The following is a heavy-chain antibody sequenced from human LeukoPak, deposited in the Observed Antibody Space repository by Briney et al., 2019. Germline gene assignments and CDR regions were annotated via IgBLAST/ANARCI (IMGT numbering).Heavy chain of an antibody. CDR2: INPSGGST. Sequence: ASVKVSCKATGYTFTSYYMHWVRQAPGQGLEWMGIINPSGGSTCYAQKFQGRVTMTRDTSTSTVYMELSSLRSEDTAVYYCARDPPDSPGGELEDYWGQGTLVTVSS. J-gene: IGHJ4*02. CDR1: GYTFTSYY. CDR3: ARDPPDSPGGELEDY. V-gene: IGHV1-46*01. D-gene: IGHD1-26*01.